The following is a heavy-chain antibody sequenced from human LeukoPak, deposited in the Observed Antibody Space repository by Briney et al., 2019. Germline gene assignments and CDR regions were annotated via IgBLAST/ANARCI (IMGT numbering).Heavy chain of an antibody. V-gene: IGHV4-34*01. D-gene: IGHD6-13*01. CDR1: GGSFSGYY. J-gene: IGHJ5*02. CDR3: ARGSTRSGSWTNWFDP. CDR2: INHSGST. Sequence: SETLSLTCAVYGGSFSGYYWSWIRQPPGRGLEWIGEINHSGSTNYNPSLKSRVTISVDTSKNQFSLKLSSVTAADTAVYYCARGSTRSGSWTNWFDPWGQGTLVTVSS.